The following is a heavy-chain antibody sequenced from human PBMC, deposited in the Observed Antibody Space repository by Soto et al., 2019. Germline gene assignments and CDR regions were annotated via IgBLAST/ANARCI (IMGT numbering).Heavy chain of an antibody. Sequence: GGSLRLSCAASGFTFSSYSMNWVRQAPGKGLEWVSYISSSSSTIYYADSVKGRFTISRDNAKNSLYLQMNSLRAEDTAVYYCARADVLRCFDWSPMDVWGKGTTVTVSS. CDR2: ISSSSSTI. D-gene: IGHD3-9*01. V-gene: IGHV3-48*01. CDR3: ARADVLRCFDWSPMDV. J-gene: IGHJ6*03. CDR1: GFTFSSYS.